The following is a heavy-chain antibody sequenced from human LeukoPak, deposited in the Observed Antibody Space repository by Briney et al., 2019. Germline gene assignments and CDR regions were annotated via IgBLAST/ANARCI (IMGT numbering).Heavy chain of an antibody. D-gene: IGHD6-6*01. V-gene: IGHV4-30-2*01. CDR1: GDSISSSGYY. J-gene: IGHJ3*02. CDR2: IYHSGST. CDR3: ARDSGDDSSYQNGAFDI. Sequence: SETLSLTCTVSGDSISSSGYYWSWIRQPPGKGLEWIGYIYHSGSTYYNPSLKSRVTISVDRSKNQFSLKLSSVTAADTAVYYCARDSGDDSSYQNGAFDIWGQGTMVTVSS.